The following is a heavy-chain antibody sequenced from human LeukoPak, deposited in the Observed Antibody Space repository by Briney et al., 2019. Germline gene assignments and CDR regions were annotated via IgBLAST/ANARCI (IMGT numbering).Heavy chain of an antibody. CDR3: AREQQWLVPTTGGDNWFDP. CDR2: INPNSGGT. Sequence: ASVKVSCKASGYTFTGYYMHWVRQAPGQGLEWVGGINPNSGGTNYAQQFQGRVSMTRDTSIGTAYMELSRLRSDDTAVYYCAREQQWLVPTTGGDNWFDPWGQGTLVSVSS. J-gene: IGHJ5*02. CDR1: GYTFTGYY. V-gene: IGHV1-2*02. D-gene: IGHD6-19*01.